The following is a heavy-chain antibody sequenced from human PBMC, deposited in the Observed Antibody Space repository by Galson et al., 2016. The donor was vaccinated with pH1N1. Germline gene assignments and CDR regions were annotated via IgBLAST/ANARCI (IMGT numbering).Heavy chain of an antibody. Sequence: SLRLSCAASGFTFSNYPMSWVRQAPGKGLDWVSTISAGDTKTYYADSVKGRFTISRDNSESVLYLQMNSLRAEDTATYYCSNFEIGWSARPQSFDIWGQGTLVTVSS. D-gene: IGHD6-19*01. CDR3: SNFEIGWSARPQSFDI. CDR2: ISAGDTKT. J-gene: IGHJ3*02. CDR1: GFTFSNYP. V-gene: IGHV3-23*01.